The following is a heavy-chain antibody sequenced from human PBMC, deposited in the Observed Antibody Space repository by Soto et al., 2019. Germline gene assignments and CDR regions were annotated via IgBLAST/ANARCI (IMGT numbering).Heavy chain of an antibody. CDR3: ALSPGVGATHIDY. Sequence: QVQLVQSGAEVKKPGASVKVSCKASGYTFTSYGISLVRQAPGQGLEWMGWISAYNCNTNYAQKLQGRVTMTTDTSTSTVYMELRSLISDDTAVYYCALSPGVGATHIDYLGQGTLVTVSS. D-gene: IGHD1-26*01. J-gene: IGHJ4*02. CDR1: GYTFTSYG. CDR2: ISAYNCNT. V-gene: IGHV1-18*01.